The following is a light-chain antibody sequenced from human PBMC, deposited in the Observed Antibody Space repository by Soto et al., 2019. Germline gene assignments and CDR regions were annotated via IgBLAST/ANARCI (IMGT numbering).Light chain of an antibody. Sequence: QSVLTQPPSVSGAPGQRVTVSCTGGSSNIGAGYPVHWYQQFPGTAPKLLIYGNTNRPSGVPDRFSGSKSATSASLAITGLQAEDEADYYCQSYDSSLSGWVFGGGTKVTVL. CDR1: SSNIGAGYP. CDR2: GNT. J-gene: IGLJ3*02. V-gene: IGLV1-40*01. CDR3: QSYDSSLSGWV.